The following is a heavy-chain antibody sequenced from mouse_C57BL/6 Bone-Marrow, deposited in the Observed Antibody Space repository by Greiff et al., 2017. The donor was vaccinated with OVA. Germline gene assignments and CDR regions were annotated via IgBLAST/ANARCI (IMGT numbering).Heavy chain of an antibody. CDR2: IDPSDSYT. Sequence: QVHVKQPGAELVMPGASVKLSCKASGYTFTSYWMHWVKQRPGQGLEWIGEIDPSDSYTNYNQKFKGKSTLTVDKSSSTAYMQLSSLTSEDSAVYYCARSGYYGSFRFAYWGQGTLVTVSA. D-gene: IGHD1-1*01. J-gene: IGHJ3*01. CDR1: GYTFTSYW. V-gene: IGHV1-69*01. CDR3: ARSGYYGSFRFAY.